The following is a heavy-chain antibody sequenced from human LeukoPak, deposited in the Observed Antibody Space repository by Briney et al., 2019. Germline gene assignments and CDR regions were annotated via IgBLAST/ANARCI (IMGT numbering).Heavy chain of an antibody. CDR1: GFTFSSYA. CDR2: ISSNGGST. V-gene: IGHV3-64*04. J-gene: IGHJ4*02. CDR3: VRGRRYFDY. Sequence: GGSLRLSCSASGFTFSSYAMHWVRQAPGKGLEYVSAISSNGGSTYYADSVKGRFTISRDNGKNSLFLQMNSLRDEDTAVYYCVRGRRYFDYWGQGTLVTVSS.